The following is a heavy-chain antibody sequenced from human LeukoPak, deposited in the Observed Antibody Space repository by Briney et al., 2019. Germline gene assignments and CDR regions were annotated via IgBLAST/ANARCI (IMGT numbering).Heavy chain of an antibody. CDR1: GYTFTSYW. D-gene: IGHD5-24*01. Sequence: GESLKISCQGSGYTFTSYWIGWVGQLSGKGLEWMGIIYPGDSDTRYSPSFQGQVTISADKSISTAYPQWSSLKASDSAMYYCARQDGWLPDYWGQGTLVTVSS. CDR3: ARQDGWLPDY. J-gene: IGHJ4*02. V-gene: IGHV5-51*01. CDR2: IYPGDSDT.